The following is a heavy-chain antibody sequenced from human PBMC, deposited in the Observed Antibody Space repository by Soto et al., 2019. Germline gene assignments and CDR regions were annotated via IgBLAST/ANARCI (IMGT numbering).Heavy chain of an antibody. D-gene: IGHD6-6*01. CDR2: INHSGST. J-gene: IGHJ4*02. CDR3: VRVSVSDYSSSKYYFDY. Sequence: QVQLQQWGAGLLKPSETLSLTCAVYGGSFSGYYWSWIRQPPGKGLEWIGEINHSGSTNYNPSLKSRVTISVDTSKNQFSLKLSSVTAADTAVYYCVRVSVSDYSSSKYYFDYWGQGTLVTVSS. CDR1: GGSFSGYY. V-gene: IGHV4-34*01.